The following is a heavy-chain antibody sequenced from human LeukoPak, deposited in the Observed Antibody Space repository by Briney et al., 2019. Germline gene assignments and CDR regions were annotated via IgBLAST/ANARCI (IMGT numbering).Heavy chain of an antibody. Sequence: SETLSLTCTVSGGSISSYYWSWTRQPPGKGLEWIGYIYYSGSTNYNPSLKSRVTISVDTSKNQFSLKLSFVTAADTAVYYCARRSTTDYYFDYWGQGTLVTVSS. D-gene: IGHD1-1*01. J-gene: IGHJ4*02. CDR3: ARRSTTDYYFDY. CDR2: IYYSGST. V-gene: IGHV4-59*08. CDR1: GGSISSYY.